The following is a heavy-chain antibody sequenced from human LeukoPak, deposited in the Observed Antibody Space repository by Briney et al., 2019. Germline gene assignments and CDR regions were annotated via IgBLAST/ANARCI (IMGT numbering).Heavy chain of an antibody. CDR1: GFTFSSYA. CDR3: AKVGMPLYYYDSSGSQEKSKFDY. J-gene: IGHJ4*02. CDR2: IGGSGGST. V-gene: IGHV3-23*01. D-gene: IGHD3-22*01. Sequence: PGGSLRLSCAASGFTFSSYAMSWVRQAPGKGLEWVSAIGGSGGSTYYADSVKGRFTISGDNSKNTLYLQMNSLRAEDTAVYYCAKVGMPLYYYDSSGSQEKSKFDYWGQGTLVTVSS.